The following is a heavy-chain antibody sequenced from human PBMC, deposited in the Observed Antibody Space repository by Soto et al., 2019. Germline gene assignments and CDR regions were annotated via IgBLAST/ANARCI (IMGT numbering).Heavy chain of an antibody. Sequence: ASVKVSCKASGYTFTSYYMHWVRQAPGQGLEWMGIINPSGGSTSYAQKFQGRVTMTRDTSTSTVYMELSSLRSEDTAVYYCARRELGWNYDPHFDYWGQGTLVTVSS. D-gene: IGHD1-7*01. CDR3: ARRELGWNYDPHFDY. CDR2: INPSGGST. CDR1: GYTFTSYY. V-gene: IGHV1-46*03. J-gene: IGHJ4*02.